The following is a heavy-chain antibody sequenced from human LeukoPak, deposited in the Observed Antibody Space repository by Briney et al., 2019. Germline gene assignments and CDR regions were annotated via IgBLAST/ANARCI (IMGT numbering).Heavy chain of an antibody. V-gene: IGHV4-34*01. J-gene: IGHJ6*03. CDR3: ARVGYSYVINDWSRTGLGAYPTKYYYHMDV. D-gene: IGHD5-18*01. CDR1: GGSSSGYY. CDR2: INHSVST. Sequence: PSETLSLTCAVYGGSSSGYYWSWIRHPPGKGLEWSGEINHSVSTNYNPSPKSRVTISGDTSKNQFYLKLSSVTAADTAVYFCARVGYSYVINDWSRTGLGAYPTKYYYHMDVWGKGTTVTVSS.